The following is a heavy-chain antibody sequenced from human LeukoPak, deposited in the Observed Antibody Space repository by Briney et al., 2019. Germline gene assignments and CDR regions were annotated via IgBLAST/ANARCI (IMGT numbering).Heavy chain of an antibody. CDR1: VDSVSSNSAA. CDR3: AVSSSSWVWFDP. Sequence: SQTLSLTCAISVDSVSSNSAAWNWVRHSPSTGLAWLGRTYYRSKWYNDYAVSVKSRITINPDTSKNQFSLQLNSVTPEDTAVYYCAVSSSSWVWFDPWGQGTLVTVSS. CDR2: TYYRSKWYN. J-gene: IGHJ5*02. D-gene: IGHD6-13*01. V-gene: IGHV6-1*01.